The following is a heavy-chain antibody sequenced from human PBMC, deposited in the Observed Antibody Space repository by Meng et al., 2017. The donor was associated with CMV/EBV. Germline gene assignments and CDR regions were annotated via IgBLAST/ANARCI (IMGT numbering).Heavy chain of an antibody. D-gene: IGHD2-2*02. Sequence: GSLRLSCTVSGGSISSYYWSWIRQPPGKGLEWIGYIYYSGSTNYNPSLKSRVTISVDTSKNQFSLKLSSVTAADTAVYYCARLAAISYLSLGWFDPWGQGTLVTVSS. CDR2: IYYSGST. CDR3: ARLAAISYLSLGWFDP. CDR1: GGSISSYY. J-gene: IGHJ5*02. V-gene: IGHV4-59*01.